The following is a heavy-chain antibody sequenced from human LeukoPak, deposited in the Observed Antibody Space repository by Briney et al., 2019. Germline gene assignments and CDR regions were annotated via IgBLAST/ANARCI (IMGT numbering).Heavy chain of an antibody. V-gene: IGHV1-2*02. J-gene: IGHJ4*02. Sequence: ASVKVSCKASGYTFTHYYIHWVRQAPGNGLEGMGWVNPHSGGTNFAQGFRGKVTMPRDTSVTTAYLELNSLQSDDTAIYYCARTDNRYDSRLLFNWGQGTQITVSS. CDR2: VNPHSGGT. CDR3: ARTDNRYDSRLLFN. D-gene: IGHD3-22*01. CDR1: GYTFTHYY.